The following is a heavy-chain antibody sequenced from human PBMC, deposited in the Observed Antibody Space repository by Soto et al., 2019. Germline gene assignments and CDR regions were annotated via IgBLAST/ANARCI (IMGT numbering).Heavy chain of an antibody. CDR3: AGMPYTSGLRFDP. CDR1: GGSVSSESHY. Sequence: SETLSLTCTVSGGSVSSESHYWSWIRQPPGKALQWIGFIYQSGVTSYNPSLASRVSISLDRSNNQCSLKLKSVTAADTAVYFCAGMPYTSGLRFDPWGPGTLVTVSS. D-gene: IGHD6-19*01. J-gene: IGHJ5*02. CDR2: IYQSGVT. V-gene: IGHV4-30-2*01.